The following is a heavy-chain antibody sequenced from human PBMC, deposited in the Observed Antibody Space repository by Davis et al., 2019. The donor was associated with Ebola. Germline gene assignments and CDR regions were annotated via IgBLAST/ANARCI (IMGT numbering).Heavy chain of an antibody. CDR1: GFTFTDYY. D-gene: IGHD3-16*01. CDR2: ISLKSGST. J-gene: IGHJ4*02. V-gene: IGHV1-2*02. CDR3: ARDDKVMHFDS. Sequence: ASVKVSCKASGFTFTDYYIHWVRQAPGQGPEWMGWISLKSGSTKYSHKFQGRITMTRDTSINTAHMELSGLTSDDTAMYYCARDDKVMHFDSWGQGTLVTVSS.